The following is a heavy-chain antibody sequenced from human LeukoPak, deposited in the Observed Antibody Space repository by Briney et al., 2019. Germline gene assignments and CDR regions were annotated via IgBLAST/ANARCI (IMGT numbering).Heavy chain of an antibody. CDR3: ARGGLQLPDH. V-gene: IGHV4-61*01. Sequence: SETVSLICTVSGGPVTSGSYYWSGIRQPPGKGLEYIGCFYYRGSTKYNPSLKSRVAISVDTSTNQFSLRLSSVTAADTAVYYCARGGLQLPDHWGHGNLVSVSS. J-gene: IGHJ4*01. CDR2: FYYRGST. CDR1: GGPVTSGSYY. D-gene: IGHD1-1*01.